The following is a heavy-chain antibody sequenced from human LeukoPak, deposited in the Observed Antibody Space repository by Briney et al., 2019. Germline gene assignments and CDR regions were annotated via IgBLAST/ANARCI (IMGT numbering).Heavy chain of an antibody. V-gene: IGHV3-23*01. J-gene: IGHJ4*02. CDR2: ISGSGDST. Sequence: GGSLRLSCAASGFTFSSYAMHWVRQAPGKGLEWVSAISGSGDSTYFADSVKGRFTISRDNSKNTLYLQMNSLRADDTAVYYCAKMRDFWSGYLYYFDYWGQGTLVTVSS. D-gene: IGHD3-3*01. CDR3: AKMRDFWSGYLYYFDY. CDR1: GFTFSSYA.